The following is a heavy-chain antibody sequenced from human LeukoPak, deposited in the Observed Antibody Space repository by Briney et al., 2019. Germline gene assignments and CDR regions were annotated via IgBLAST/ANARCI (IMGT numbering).Heavy chain of an antibody. CDR2: IYYSGST. J-gene: IGHJ1*01. Sequence: SETLSLTCTVSGGPISSYYWSWIRQPPGKGLEWIGYIYYSGSTNYNPSLKSRVTISVDTSKNQFSLKLSSVTAADTAVYYCARGNGDPQYSQHWGQGTLVTVSS. CDR3: ARGNGDPQYSQH. CDR1: GGPISSYY. D-gene: IGHD4-17*01. V-gene: IGHV4-59*01.